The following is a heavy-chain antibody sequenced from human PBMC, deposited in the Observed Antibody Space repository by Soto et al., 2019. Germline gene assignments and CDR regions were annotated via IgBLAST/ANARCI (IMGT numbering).Heavy chain of an antibody. Sequence: SVKVSCKASGGTFSSYAISWVRQAPGQGLEWMGGIIPIFGTANYAQKFQGRVTITADKSTSTAYMELSSLRSEDTAVYYCARALVTDYNSRDYHYYFAMDVWGQGTSVTVSS. D-gene: IGHD3-22*01. V-gene: IGHV1-69*06. CDR1: GGTFSSYA. CDR2: IIPIFGTA. CDR3: ARALVTDYNSRDYHYYFAMDV. J-gene: IGHJ6*02.